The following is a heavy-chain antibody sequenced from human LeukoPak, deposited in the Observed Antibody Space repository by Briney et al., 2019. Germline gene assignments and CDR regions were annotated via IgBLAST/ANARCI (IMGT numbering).Heavy chain of an antibody. J-gene: IGHJ4*02. D-gene: IGHD6-13*01. CDR1: GGSISSYY. CDR2: IYYSGST. Sequence: PSETLSLTCTVSGGSISSYYWSWIRQPPGKGLEWIGYIYYSGSTNYNPSLKSRVTISVDTSKNQFSLKLSSVTAADTAVYYCARLSSSWYPQGEYYFDYWGQGTLVTVPS. CDR3: ARLSSSWYPQGEYYFDY. V-gene: IGHV4-59*08.